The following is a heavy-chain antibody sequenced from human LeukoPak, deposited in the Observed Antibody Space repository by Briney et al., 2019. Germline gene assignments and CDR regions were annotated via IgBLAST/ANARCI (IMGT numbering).Heavy chain of an antibody. CDR1: GYSFTSYW. CDR3: ARGGFWSGYPGDYYYMDV. J-gene: IGHJ6*03. D-gene: IGHD3-3*01. V-gene: IGHV5-51*01. Sequence: GESLKISCKGSGYSFTSYWIGWVRQMPGKGLEWMGIIYPGDSDTRYSPSFQGQVTTSADKSISTAYLQWSSLKASDTAMYYCARGGFWSGYPGDYYYMDVWGKGTTVTVSS. CDR2: IYPGDSDT.